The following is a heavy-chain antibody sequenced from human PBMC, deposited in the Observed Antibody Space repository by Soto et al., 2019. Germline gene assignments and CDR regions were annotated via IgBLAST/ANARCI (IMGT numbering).Heavy chain of an antibody. D-gene: IGHD5-18*01. CDR2: IIPIFGTA. CDR3: ARTPYSYGTFDP. J-gene: IGHJ5*02. Sequence: SLKVSCKASGGTFSSYAISWVRQAPGQGLEWMGGIIPIFGTANYAQKFQGRVTITADESTSTAYMELSSLRSEDTAVYYCARTPYSYGTFDPWGQGTLVTVSS. CDR1: GGTFSSYA. V-gene: IGHV1-69*13.